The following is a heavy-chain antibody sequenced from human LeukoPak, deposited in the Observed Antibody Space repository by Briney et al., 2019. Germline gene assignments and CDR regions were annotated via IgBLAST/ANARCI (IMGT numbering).Heavy chain of an antibody. CDR1: GFTFSGHW. J-gene: IGHJ4*02. Sequence: GGSLRLSCAASGFTFSGHWMSWVRQAPGKGLEWVANINKGGSDKYYVDSVKGRFTISRGNANNLLYLQMNSLRGEDTAVYYCTRDRSRAEDDWGQGTLVTVSS. V-gene: IGHV3-7*01. D-gene: IGHD1-14*01. CDR3: TRDRSRAEDD. CDR2: INKGGSDK.